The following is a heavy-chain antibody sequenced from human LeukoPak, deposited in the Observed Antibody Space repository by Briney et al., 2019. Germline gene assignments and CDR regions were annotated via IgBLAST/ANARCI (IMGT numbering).Heavy chain of an antibody. J-gene: IGHJ4*02. Sequence: GASVKVSCKASGYTFTSYGISWVRQAPGQGLEWMGWINAYNGNTNYAQKLQGRVTMTTDTSTSTAYMELRSLRSDDTAVYYCARDLSGLLWFGELGEVFDYWGQGTLVTVSS. CDR2: INAYNGNT. CDR3: ARDLSGLLWFGELGEVFDY. CDR1: GYTFTSYG. V-gene: IGHV1-18*04. D-gene: IGHD3-10*01.